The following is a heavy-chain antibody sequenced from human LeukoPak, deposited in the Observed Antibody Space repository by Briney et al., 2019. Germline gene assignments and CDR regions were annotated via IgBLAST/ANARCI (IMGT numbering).Heavy chain of an antibody. CDR3: AREMVAATRRWVDY. CDR2: ISSSSSYI. CDR1: GFTFSSYS. J-gene: IGHJ4*02. D-gene: IGHD2-15*01. Sequence: PGGYLRLSCAASGFTFSSYSMNCVRQAPGKGLEWVSSISSSSSYIYYADSVKGRFTISRDNAKNSLYLQMNSLGAEDTAVYYCAREMVAATRRWVDYWGQGTLVTVSS. V-gene: IGHV3-21*01.